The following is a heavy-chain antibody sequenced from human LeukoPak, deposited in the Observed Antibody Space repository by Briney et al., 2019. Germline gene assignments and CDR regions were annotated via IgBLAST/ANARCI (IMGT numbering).Heavy chain of an antibody. CDR3: ATAWYSSSSSKDY. D-gene: IGHD6-6*01. V-gene: IGHV3-48*01. CDR2: ISSSSSTI. Sequence: GGSLRLSCAASGFTFSSYSMNWVRQAPGKGLEWVSYISSSSSTIYYADSVKGRFTISRDNAKNSLYLQMNSLRAEDTAVYYCATAWYSSSSSKDYWGQGTLVTVSS. CDR1: GFTFSSYS. J-gene: IGHJ4*02.